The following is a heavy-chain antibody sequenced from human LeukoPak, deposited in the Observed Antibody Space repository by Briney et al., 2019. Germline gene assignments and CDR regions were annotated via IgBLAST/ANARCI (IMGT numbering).Heavy chain of an antibody. CDR2: MNPTSGNT. D-gene: IGHD5-24*01. CDR1: GYTFTGYY. J-gene: IGHJ4*02. CDR3: AASRDGYNPDY. V-gene: IGHV1-8*02. Sequence: GASVKVSCKASGYTFTGYYMHWVRQATGQGLEWMGWMNPTSGNTGYAQKFQGRVTMTRNTSISTAYMELSSLRSEDTAVYYCAASRDGYNPDYWGQGTLVTVSS.